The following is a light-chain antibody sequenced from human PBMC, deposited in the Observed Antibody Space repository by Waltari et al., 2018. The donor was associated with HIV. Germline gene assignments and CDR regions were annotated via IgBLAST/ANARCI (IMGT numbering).Light chain of an antibody. Sequence: SSELTQDPTVSVALGHSVTITCRGDSLRTFYASWYQQKPGQAPILVIYGKNYRPSGIPDRFSGSSSGNTASLTITGAQAEEEAEYFCNSRDSSVNDVVFGGGTKLTVL. CDR3: NSRDSSVNDVV. J-gene: IGLJ2*01. CDR1: SLRTFY. CDR2: GKN. V-gene: IGLV3-19*01.